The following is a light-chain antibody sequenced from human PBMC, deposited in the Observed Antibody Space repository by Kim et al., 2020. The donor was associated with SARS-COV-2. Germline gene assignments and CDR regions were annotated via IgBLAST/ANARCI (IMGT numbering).Light chain of an antibody. Sequence: SYELTQPPSVSVAPGKAARITCGGNNIGSKSVHWCQQKPGQAPVLVIYSDSDRPSGIPERFSGSNSANTATLTISRVEAGDEADYYCQVWDSDSDHWV. J-gene: IGLJ3*02. CDR1: NIGSKS. CDR3: QVWDSDSDHWV. V-gene: IGLV3-21*04. CDR2: SDS.